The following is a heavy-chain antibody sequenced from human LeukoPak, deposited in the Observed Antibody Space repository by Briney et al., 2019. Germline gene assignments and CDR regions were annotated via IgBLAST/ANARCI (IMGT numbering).Heavy chain of an antibody. V-gene: IGHV3-30-3*01. J-gene: IGHJ3*02. D-gene: IGHD1-26*01. Sequence: GGSLRLSCAASGFTFSSYAMHWVRQAPGKGLEWVAVISYDGSNKYYADSVKGRFTISRDNSKNTLYLQMNSLRAEDTAVYYCAREVGATSLDAFDIWGQGTMVTVSS. CDR3: AREVGATSLDAFDI. CDR2: ISYDGSNK. CDR1: GFTFSSYA.